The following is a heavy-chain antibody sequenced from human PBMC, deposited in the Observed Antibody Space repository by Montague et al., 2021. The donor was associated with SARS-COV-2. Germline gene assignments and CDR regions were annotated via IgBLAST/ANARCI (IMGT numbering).Heavy chain of an antibody. CDR2: ITASSSYI. CDR1: GFIFRDYT. Sequence: SLRLSCAASGFIFRDYTMNWVRQAPGKGLEWVSPITASSSYIYHADSLKGRFTISRDNAKNSLFLQMNSLRAEDTAVYYCAREDDYEGGGIFDYWGQGTLVAVSS. D-gene: IGHD4-17*01. V-gene: IGHV3-21*01. J-gene: IGHJ4*02. CDR3: AREDDYEGGGIFDY.